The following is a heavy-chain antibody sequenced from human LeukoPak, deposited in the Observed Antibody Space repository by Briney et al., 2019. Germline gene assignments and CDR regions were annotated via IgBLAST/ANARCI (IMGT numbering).Heavy chain of an antibody. CDR1: GFTFSTYW. J-gene: IGHJ4*02. D-gene: IGHD5-18*01. CDR2: IKPDGSEK. V-gene: IGHV3-7*01. CDR3: ARSGGYSYGYFDY. Sequence: PGGSLRLSCAASGFTFSTYWMTWVRQAPGKGLEWVAIIKPDGSEKYYVDSVKGRFTISRDNAKNSLYLQMNSLRAEDTAVYYCARSGGYSYGYFDYWGQGTLVTVSS.